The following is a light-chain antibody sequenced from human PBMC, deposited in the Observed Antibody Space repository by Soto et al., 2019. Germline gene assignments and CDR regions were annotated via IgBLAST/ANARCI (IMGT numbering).Light chain of an antibody. V-gene: IGLV1-44*01. CDR2: SNN. CDR1: SSNIGSNT. J-gene: IGLJ1*01. Sequence: QSVLTQPPSASGTPGQRVTISCSGSSSNIGSNTVNWYQQLPGTAPKLLIYSNNQRPSGVPDRFSGSKSGTSASLAISGLQSEHEADYYCAAWDDSLNGPLYVFGTGTKV. CDR3: AAWDDSLNGPLYV.